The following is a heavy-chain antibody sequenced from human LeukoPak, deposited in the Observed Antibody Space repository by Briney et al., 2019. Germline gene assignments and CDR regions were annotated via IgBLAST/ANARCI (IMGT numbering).Heavy chain of an antibody. CDR1: GDSISRYH. D-gene: IGHD4-11*01. CDR3: ARRALMSTTVTRGGTDFYYALDV. CDR2: IYTSGST. Sequence: SETLSLTCTVSGDSISRYHWSWIRQPAGKGLEWIGRIYTSGSTKYNPSLKSRVSMSGDTSKNQFSLNLSSVTAADTAVYFCARRALMSTTVTRGGTDFYYALDVWGQGTTVTVSS. V-gene: IGHV4-4*07. J-gene: IGHJ6*02.